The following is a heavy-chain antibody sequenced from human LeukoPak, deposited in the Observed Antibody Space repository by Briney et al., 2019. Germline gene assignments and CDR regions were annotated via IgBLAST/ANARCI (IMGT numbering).Heavy chain of an antibody. D-gene: IGHD4-23*01. V-gene: IGHV3-21*01. CDR2: ISSSSSYI. CDR3: ARDTTVVTGIVAY. Sequence: GGSLRLSCAASGFTFSSYSVNWVRQAPGKGLEWVSSISSSSSYIYYADSVKGRFTISRDNAKNSLYLQMNSLRAEDTAVYYCARDTTVVTGIVAYWGQGTLVTVSS. J-gene: IGHJ4*02. CDR1: GFTFSSYS.